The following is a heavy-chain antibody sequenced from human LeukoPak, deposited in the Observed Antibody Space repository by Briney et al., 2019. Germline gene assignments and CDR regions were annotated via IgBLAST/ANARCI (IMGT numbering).Heavy chain of an antibody. D-gene: IGHD2-2*01. V-gene: IGHV4-39*07. CDR2: IYYSGST. J-gene: IGHJ5*02. CDR1: GGSISSSSYY. Sequence: PSETLSLTCTVSGGSISSSSYYWGWIRQPPGKGLEWIGSIYYSGSTYYNPSLKSRVTISVDTSKNQFSLKLSSVTAADTAVYYCARDGDIVVVPAASVWFDPWGQGTLVTVSS. CDR3: ARDGDIVVVPAASVWFDP.